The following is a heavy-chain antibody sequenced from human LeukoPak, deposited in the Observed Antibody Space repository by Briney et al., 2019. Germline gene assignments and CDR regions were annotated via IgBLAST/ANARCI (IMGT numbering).Heavy chain of an antibody. J-gene: IGHJ4*02. CDR3: AAYGGNHFDY. Sequence: SETLSLTCTVSGGSISSHYWSWIRPPPGKGLEGIGYIFYSGSTNFNPSLKSRVTMSVDTSKNQFSLKLSSVTAADTAVYYCAAYGGNHFDYWGQGTLVTVSS. CDR2: IFYSGST. V-gene: IGHV4-59*11. D-gene: IGHD4-23*01. CDR1: GGSISSHY.